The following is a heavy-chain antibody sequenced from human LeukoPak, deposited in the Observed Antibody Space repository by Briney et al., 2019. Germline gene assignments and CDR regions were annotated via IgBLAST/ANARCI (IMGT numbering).Heavy chain of an antibody. CDR2: ISYDGSNK. J-gene: IGHJ6*04. CDR3: AIDGGDIVVVPAADYYYYGMDV. CDR1: GFTFSSYG. D-gene: IGHD2-2*01. V-gene: IGHV3-30*04. Sequence: GGSLRLSCAASGFTFSSYGMHWVRQAPGKGLEWVAVISYDGSNKYYADSVKGRFTISRDNSKNTLYLQMNSLRAEDTAVYYCAIDGGDIVVVPAADYYYYGMDVWGKGTTVTVSS.